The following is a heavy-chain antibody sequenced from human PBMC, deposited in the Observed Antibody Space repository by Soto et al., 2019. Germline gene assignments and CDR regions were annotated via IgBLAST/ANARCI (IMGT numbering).Heavy chain of an antibody. CDR2: INPDGSVA. J-gene: IGHJ4*02. CDR1: GFTFSSSW. Sequence: GGSLRLSCAVSGFTFSSSWMHWVRQAPGKGPVWVSRINPDGSVASYADTVKGRFTVSRDNSKNTQYLQMSSLRAEDTAVYYCARYSSNSYYFDYWGQGALVTVSS. D-gene: IGHD6-13*01. V-gene: IGHV3-74*01. CDR3: ARYSSNSYYFDY.